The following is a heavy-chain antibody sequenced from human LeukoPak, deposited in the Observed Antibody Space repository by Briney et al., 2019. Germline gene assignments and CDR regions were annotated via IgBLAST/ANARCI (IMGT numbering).Heavy chain of an antibody. CDR1: GFTFSSYA. J-gene: IGHJ4*02. V-gene: IGHV3-23*01. CDR3: ARTYFYDSGGYYY. D-gene: IGHD3-22*01. CDR2: ISASGGTT. Sequence: GSLRLSCAASGFTFSSYAMSWVRQAPGKGLEWVSAISASGGTTYYADSVKGRFTISRDNSKNTLYLQVNSLRAEDTAVYYCARTYFYDSGGYYYWGQGTLVTVSS.